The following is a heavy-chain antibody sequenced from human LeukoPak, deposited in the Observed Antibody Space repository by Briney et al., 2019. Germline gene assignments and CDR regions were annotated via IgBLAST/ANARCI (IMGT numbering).Heavy chain of an antibody. CDR1: GYTLTELS. CDR2: FDPEDGET. Sequence: ASVKVSCKVSGYTLTELSIHWVRQAPGKGLEWMGGFDPEDGETIYAQKLQGRVTMTTDTSTSTAYMELRSLRSDDTAVYYCARDVDSSGYLYYFDYWGQGTLVTVSS. D-gene: IGHD3-22*01. CDR3: ARDVDSSGYLYYFDY. J-gene: IGHJ4*02. V-gene: IGHV1-24*01.